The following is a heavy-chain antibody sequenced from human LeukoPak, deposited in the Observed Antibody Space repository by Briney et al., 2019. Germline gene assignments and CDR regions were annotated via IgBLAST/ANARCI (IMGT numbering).Heavy chain of an antibody. J-gene: IGHJ6*03. Sequence: GGSLRLSCAASGFTFSSYEMNWVRQAPGKGLEWVSYISSTGTTIYYADSVKGRFTISRDNAKNSLYLQMNSLRAEDTAVYYCARDYDGGYMDVWGKGTTVTVSS. CDR2: ISSTGTTI. CDR1: GFTFSSYE. V-gene: IGHV3-48*03. D-gene: IGHD3-3*01. CDR3: ARDYDGGYMDV.